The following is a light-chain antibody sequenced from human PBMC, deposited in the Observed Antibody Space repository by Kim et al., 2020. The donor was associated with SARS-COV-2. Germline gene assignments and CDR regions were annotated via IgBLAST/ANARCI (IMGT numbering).Light chain of an antibody. V-gene: IGKV1-12*02. Sequence: DIQMTQSPSSVSASVGDRVTITCRASQGISSWLAWYQQKPGTAPNLLIYAASTLQSGVPSRFSGSGSGIDFTLTISSLQPEDFATYYCQHTNGFPSTFGQGTKVDIK. CDR2: AAS. J-gene: IGKJ1*01. CDR1: QGISSW. CDR3: QHTNGFPST.